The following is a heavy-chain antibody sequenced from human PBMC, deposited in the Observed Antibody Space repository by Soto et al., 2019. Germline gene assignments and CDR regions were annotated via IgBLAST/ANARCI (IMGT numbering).Heavy chain of an antibody. D-gene: IGHD3-22*01. Sequence: GGSLRLSCAASGFNFSSYAMHWVRQAPGKGLEWVAVISYDGSNKYYADSVKGRFTISRDNSKNTLYLQMNSLRAEDTAVYYCARGYSYYDSSGVLDFDYWGQGTLVTVSS. CDR3: ARGYSYYDSSGVLDFDY. CDR1: GFNFSSYA. V-gene: IGHV3-30-3*01. J-gene: IGHJ4*02. CDR2: ISYDGSNK.